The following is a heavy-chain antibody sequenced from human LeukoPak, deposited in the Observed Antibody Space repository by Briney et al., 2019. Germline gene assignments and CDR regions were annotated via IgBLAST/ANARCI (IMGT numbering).Heavy chain of an antibody. CDR3: ARDVVARGIAAYYYYGMDV. CDR1: GGSISSGGYY. J-gene: IGHJ6*02. CDR2: IYYSGST. Sequence: SETLSLTCTVSGGSISSGGYYWSWIRQHSGKGLEWIGYIYYSGSTYYNLSLKSRVTISVDTSKNQFSLKLSSVTAADTAVYYCARDVVARGIAAYYYYGMDVWGQGTTVTVSS. V-gene: IGHV4-31*03. D-gene: IGHD6-13*01.